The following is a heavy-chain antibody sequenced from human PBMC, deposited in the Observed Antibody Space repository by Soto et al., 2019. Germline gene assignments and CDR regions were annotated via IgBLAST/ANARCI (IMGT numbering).Heavy chain of an antibody. CDR2: ISGSGGST. CDR3: AKDRSPLYYYDSSGPLWY. D-gene: IGHD3-22*01. Sequence: EVQLLESGGGLVQPGGSLRLSCAASGFTFSSYAMSWVRQAPGKGLEWVSAISGSGGSTYYADSVKGRFTISRDNSKNTLYLQMNSLRAEDTAVYYCAKDRSPLYYYDSSGPLWYWGQGTLVTVSS. V-gene: IGHV3-23*01. J-gene: IGHJ4*02. CDR1: GFTFSSYA.